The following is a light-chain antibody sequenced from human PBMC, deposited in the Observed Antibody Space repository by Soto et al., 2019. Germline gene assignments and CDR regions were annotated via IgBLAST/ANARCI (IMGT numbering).Light chain of an antibody. CDR2: RNN. CDR3: QSYDSSLSAYV. V-gene: IGLV1-40*01. Sequence: QSVLTQPPSVSGAPGQRVTISCTGSSSNIGAGYEVHWYQQLPGTAPKLLIFRNNNRPSGVPDRFSGSKSGTSASLAITGLQAEDEADYYCQSYDSSLSAYVFATGTKVTVL. J-gene: IGLJ1*01. CDR1: SSNIGAGYE.